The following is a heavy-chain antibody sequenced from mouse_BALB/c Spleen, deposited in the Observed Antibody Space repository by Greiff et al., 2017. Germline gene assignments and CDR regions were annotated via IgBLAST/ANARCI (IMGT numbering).Heavy chain of an antibody. CDR2: INPSTGYT. D-gene: IGHD2-4*01. J-gene: IGHJ2*01. V-gene: IGHV1-7*01. Sequence: QVQLQQSGAELAKPGASVKMSCKASGYTFTSYWMHWVKQRPGQGLEWIGYINPSTGYTEYNQKFKDKATLTADKSSSTAYMQLSSLTSEDSAVYYCARLIYYDYDGFDYWGQGTTLTVSS. CDR1: GYTFTSYW. CDR3: ARLIYYDYDGFDY.